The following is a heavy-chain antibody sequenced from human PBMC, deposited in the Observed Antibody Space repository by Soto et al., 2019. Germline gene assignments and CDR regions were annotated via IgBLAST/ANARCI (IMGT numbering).Heavy chain of an antibody. CDR3: ARCPKAAAGPLYYYYGMDV. D-gene: IGHD6-13*01. Sequence: SVKVSCKASGGTFSSYAISWVRQAPGQGLEWMGGFIPIFGTANYAQKFQGRVTITADESTSTAYMELSSLRSEDTAVYYCARCPKAAAGPLYYYYGMDVWGQGTTVTVSS. J-gene: IGHJ6*02. CDR1: GGTFSSYA. V-gene: IGHV1-69*13. CDR2: FIPIFGTA.